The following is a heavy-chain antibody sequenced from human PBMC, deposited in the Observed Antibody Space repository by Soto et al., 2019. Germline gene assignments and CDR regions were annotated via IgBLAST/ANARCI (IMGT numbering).Heavy chain of an antibody. J-gene: IGHJ6*02. CDR2: IKSKTDGGKT. CDR3: TTHPVPRYYDFWSGYYPTPPDYYGMDV. CDR1: GFTFSNAW. V-gene: IGHV3-15*07. D-gene: IGHD3-3*01. Sequence: PGGSLRLSCAASGFTFSNAWMNWVRQAPGKGLEWVGRIKSKTDGGKTDYAAPVKGRFTILRDDSKNTLYLQMNSLKTEDTAVYYCTTHPVPRYYDFWSGYYPTPPDYYGMDVWGQGTTVTVSS.